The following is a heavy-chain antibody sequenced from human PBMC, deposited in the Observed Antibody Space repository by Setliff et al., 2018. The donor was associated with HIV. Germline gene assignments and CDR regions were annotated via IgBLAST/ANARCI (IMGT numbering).Heavy chain of an antibody. CDR1: GGPSSGFY. V-gene: IGHV4-34*12. J-gene: IGHJ4*02. Sequence: KPSETLSLTCAVYGGPSSGFYWSWIRQSPERGLEWIGEVLPSGNSNYNPSFKSRVAISVDRSKSQFSLRLTSVTAADTATYYCASGSFGKFINWGQGTLVTVSS. CDR2: VLPSGNS. D-gene: IGHD3-10*01. CDR3: ASGSFGKFIN.